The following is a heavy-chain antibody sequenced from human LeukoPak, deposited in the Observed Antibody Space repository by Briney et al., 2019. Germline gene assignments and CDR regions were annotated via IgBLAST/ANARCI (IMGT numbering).Heavy chain of an antibody. V-gene: IGHV3-20*04. Sequence: GGSLRLSCAASGFTFSSYSMNWVRQAPGKGLEWVSGINWNGGSTGYADSVKGRFTISRDNAQNSLYLQMNSLRAEDTAFYYCARVVGSSSWFGPSYFDYWGQGTLVTVSS. D-gene: IGHD6-13*01. CDR1: GFTFSSYS. CDR2: INWNGGST. CDR3: ARVVGSSSWFGPSYFDY. J-gene: IGHJ4*02.